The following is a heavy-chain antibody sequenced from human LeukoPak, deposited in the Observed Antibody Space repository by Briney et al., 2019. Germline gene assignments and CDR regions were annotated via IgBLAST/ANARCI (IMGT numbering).Heavy chain of an antibody. D-gene: IGHD4-17*01. J-gene: IGHJ4*02. CDR2: ISGSDGNT. CDR1: GFTFSKYA. V-gene: IGHV3-23*01. Sequence: PGGSLRLSCAASGFTFSKYAMSWVRQAPGKGLEWVSAISGSDGNTFYADSVKGRFTISRDNSKNMLSLRMNNLRAEDTALYYCARDSSVPYGITDWGQGTLVTVSS. CDR3: ARDSSVPYGITD.